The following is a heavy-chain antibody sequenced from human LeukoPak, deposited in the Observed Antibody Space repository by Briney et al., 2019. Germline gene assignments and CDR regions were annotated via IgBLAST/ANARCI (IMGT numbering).Heavy chain of an antibody. D-gene: IGHD6-19*01. CDR2: INSDGSST. CDR1: GFTFSSYW. CDR3: ARVTSGWPDAFDI. V-gene: IGHV3-74*01. Sequence: GGSLRLSCAASGFTFSSYWMHWVRQAPGKGLVWVSRINSDGSSTSYADSVKGRVTISRDNVKNTLYLQMNSLRAEDTAVYYCARVTSGWPDAFDIWGQGTMVTVSS. J-gene: IGHJ3*02.